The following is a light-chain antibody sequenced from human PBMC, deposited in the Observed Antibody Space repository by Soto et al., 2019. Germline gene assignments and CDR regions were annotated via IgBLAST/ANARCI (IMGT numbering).Light chain of an antibody. Sequence: EIMMTQSPATLSVSPGERATLSCRASQSVGNNLAWYQQKPGQAPRLLIYYASTRATGIPARFSGSGSGTEFTLTISSLQSEDFALYYCQQYNNWPPITFGQGTRLEIK. CDR2: YAS. CDR3: QQYNNWPPIT. J-gene: IGKJ5*01. CDR1: QSVGNN. V-gene: IGKV3-15*01.